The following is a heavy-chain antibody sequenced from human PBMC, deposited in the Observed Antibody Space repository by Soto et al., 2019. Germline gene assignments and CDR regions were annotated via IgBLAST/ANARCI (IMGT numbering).Heavy chain of an antibody. J-gene: IGHJ4*02. CDR3: ARKNVVVLGNYGFL. V-gene: IGHV3-7*01. Sequence: PGGSLRLSCSASGFTFSTYWMSWVRQAPGKGLEWVANIKQDGSEKYYVDSVRGRFTISRDTAKNSLYLQMNSLRAEDTAVYYCARKNVVVLGNYGFLWGQGTLVTVSS. CDR1: GFTFSTYW. CDR2: IKQDGSEK. D-gene: IGHD2-15*01.